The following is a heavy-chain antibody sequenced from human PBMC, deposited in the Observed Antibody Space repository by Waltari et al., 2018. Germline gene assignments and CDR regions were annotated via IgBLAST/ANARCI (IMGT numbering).Heavy chain of an antibody. V-gene: IGHV3-23*01. CDR1: GFTFSSYA. CDR2: ISGSGGST. D-gene: IGHD6-19*01. CDR3: AKDGRIAVAGSDWYFDL. Sequence: EVQLLESGGGLVQHGGSLSLSCAASGFTFSSYAMRWVRQAPGTGLEWVSAISGSGGSTYYADSVKGRFTISRDNSKNTLYLQMNSLRAEDTAVYYCAKDGRIAVAGSDWYFDLWGRGTLVTVSS. J-gene: IGHJ2*01.